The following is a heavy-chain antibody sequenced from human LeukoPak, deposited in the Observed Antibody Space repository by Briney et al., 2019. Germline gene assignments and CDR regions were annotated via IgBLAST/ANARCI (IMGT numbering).Heavy chain of an antibody. CDR2: INHSGST. V-gene: IGHV4-34*01. CDR1: GGSFSGYY. CDR3: AALGATRGLYHYYYIDV. Sequence: SETLSLTCAVYGGSFSGYYWSWIRQPPGKGLEWIGEINHSGSTNYNPSLKSRVTISVDTSKNQFSLKLSSVTAAETAVYYCAALGATRGLYHYYYIDVWGKGTTVTISS. J-gene: IGHJ6*03. D-gene: IGHD1-26*01.